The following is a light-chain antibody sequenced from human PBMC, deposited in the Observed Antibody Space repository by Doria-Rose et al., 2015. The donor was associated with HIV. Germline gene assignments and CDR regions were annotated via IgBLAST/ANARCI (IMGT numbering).Light chain of an antibody. CDR3: SSYTSSSTRV. J-gene: IGLJ2*01. V-gene: IGLV2-14*04. CDR1: SSDVGGYNY. CDR2: DVS. Sequence: GTSSDVGGYNYVSWYQQHPGKAPKLMIYDVSKRPSGVSNRFSGSKSVNTASLTISGLQAEDEADYYCSSYTSSSTRVFGGGTKLTVL.